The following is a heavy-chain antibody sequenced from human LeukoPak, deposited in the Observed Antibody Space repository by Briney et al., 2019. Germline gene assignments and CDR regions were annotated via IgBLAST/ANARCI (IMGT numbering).Heavy chain of an antibody. CDR1: GFTVSSNS. CDR2: IYSAGNT. V-gene: IGHV3-53*01. D-gene: IGHD2-15*01. CDR3: ARGADGVSSNSRGWFDP. J-gene: IGHJ5*02. Sequence: PGGSLRLSCTVSGFTVSSNSMSWVRQAPGKGLEWVSFIYSAGNTHYSDSVKGRFTISIDNSKNTLYLQMNSLRAEDTAVYSCARGADGVSSNSRGWFDPWGQGTLVTVSS.